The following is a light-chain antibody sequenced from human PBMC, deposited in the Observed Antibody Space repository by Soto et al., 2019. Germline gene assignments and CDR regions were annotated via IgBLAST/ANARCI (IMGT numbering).Light chain of an antibody. CDR1: QNIFTY. V-gene: IGKV1-39*01. CDR2: ATS. CDR3: QHSYSSPT. J-gene: IGKJ2*01. Sequence: DIQVTQSPSSLSASVGDRVTITCRASQNIFTYLNWYQQRPWQAPNRLIYATSNLHSGVPSRFSGSGSGTDFTLTISSLQPDDCATYYCQHSYSSPTFGQGTMVEIK.